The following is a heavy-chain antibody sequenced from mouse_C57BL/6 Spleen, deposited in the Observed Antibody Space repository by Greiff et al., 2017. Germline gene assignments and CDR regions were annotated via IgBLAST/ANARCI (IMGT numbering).Heavy chain of an antibody. V-gene: IGHV5-17*01. J-gene: IGHJ4*01. CDR2: ISSGSSTI. Sequence: EVQLQESGGGLVKPGGSLKLSCAASGFTFSDYGMHWVRQAPEKGLEWVAYISSGSSTIYYADTVKGRFTISRDNAKNTLFLQMTSLRSEDTAMYYCARPITTVVAPNAMDYWGQGTSVTVSS. CDR3: ARPITTVVAPNAMDY. CDR1: GFTFSDYG. D-gene: IGHD1-1*01.